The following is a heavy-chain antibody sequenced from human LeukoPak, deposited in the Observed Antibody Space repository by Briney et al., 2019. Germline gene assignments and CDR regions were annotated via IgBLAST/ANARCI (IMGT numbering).Heavy chain of an antibody. Sequence: PSETLSLXCTVSGGSISSSSYYWVWIRQPPGKGLEWIGSIYYSGSTYYNPSLKSRVTISVDTSKNQFSLKLSSVTAADTAVYYCARQGAFNYWGQGTLVTVSS. CDR2: IYYSGST. J-gene: IGHJ4*02. CDR1: GGSISSSSYY. D-gene: IGHD3-16*01. CDR3: ARQGAFNY. V-gene: IGHV4-39*01.